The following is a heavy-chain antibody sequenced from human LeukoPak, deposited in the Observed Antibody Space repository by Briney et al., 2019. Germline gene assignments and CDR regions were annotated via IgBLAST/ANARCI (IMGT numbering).Heavy chain of an antibody. CDR2: INPNSGGT. V-gene: IGHV1-2*02. CDR1: GYTFTGYY. CDR3: ARVSHHIVGACLDY. Sequence: ASVKVSCKASGYTFTGYYMHWVRQAPGQGLEWMGWINPNSGGTNYAQKFQGRVTMTRDTSISTAYMELSRLRSDDTAVYYCARVSHHIVGACLDYWGQGTLVTVSS. D-gene: IGHD1-26*01. J-gene: IGHJ4*02.